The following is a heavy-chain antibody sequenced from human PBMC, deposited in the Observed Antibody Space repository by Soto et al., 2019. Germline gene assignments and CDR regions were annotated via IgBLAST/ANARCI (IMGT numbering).Heavy chain of an antibody. D-gene: IGHD1-7*01. CDR2: INSDGSST. Sequence: SLRLSCAASGFTFSSYWTHWVRQVPGKGLVWVSRINSDGSSTSYADSVKGRFTISRDNAKNSLYLQMNSLRAEDTAVYYCAREPNSIDYWGQGTLVTVSS. CDR1: GFTFSSYW. CDR3: AREPNSIDY. V-gene: IGHV3-74*01. J-gene: IGHJ4*02.